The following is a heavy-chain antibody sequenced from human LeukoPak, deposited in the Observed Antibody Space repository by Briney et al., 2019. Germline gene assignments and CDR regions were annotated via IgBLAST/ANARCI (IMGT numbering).Heavy chain of an antibody. D-gene: IGHD2-2*01. J-gene: IGHJ4*02. Sequence: SETLSLTCTVSGGSISSYYWSWIRQPPGKGLEWIGYIYYSGSTNYNPSLKSRVTISVDTSKNQFSLKLSSVTAADTAVYYCARSGPQDIVVVPAAVWGQGTLVTVSS. CDR1: GGSISSYY. CDR3: ARSGPQDIVVVPAAV. CDR2: IYYSGST. V-gene: IGHV4-59*01.